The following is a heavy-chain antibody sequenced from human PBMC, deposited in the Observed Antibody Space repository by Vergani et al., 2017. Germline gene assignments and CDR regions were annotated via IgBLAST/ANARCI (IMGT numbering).Heavy chain of an antibody. CDR1: GFTFSSYA. V-gene: IGHV3-30*01. CDR3: ARVLSAQRRSGGSCYGPYYFDY. CDR2: ISYDGSNK. J-gene: IGHJ4*02. D-gene: IGHD2-15*01. Sequence: QVQLVESGGGVVQPGRSLRLSCAASGFTFSSYAMHWVRQAPGKGLEWVAVISYDGSNKYYADSVKGRFTISRDNSKNTLYLQMNSLRAEDTAVYYCARVLSAQRRSGGSCYGPYYFDYWGQGTLVTVSS.